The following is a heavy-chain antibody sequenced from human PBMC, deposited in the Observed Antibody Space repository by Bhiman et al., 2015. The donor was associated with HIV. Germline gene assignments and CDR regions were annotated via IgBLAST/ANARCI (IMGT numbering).Heavy chain of an antibody. CDR1: GFTFSSYA. J-gene: IGHJ4*02. CDR3: AKVGKIVVVPAAIDY. V-gene: IGHV3-23*01. Sequence: EVQLSESGGGLVQPGGSLRLSCAASGFTFSSYAMTWVRQTSGKGLEWVSVISGSGDITYFADSVKGRFTISRDNSKNTLYLQMNSLRAEDTAVYYCAKVGKIVVVPAAIDYWGQGTLVTVSS. CDR2: ISGSGDIT. D-gene: IGHD2-2*01.